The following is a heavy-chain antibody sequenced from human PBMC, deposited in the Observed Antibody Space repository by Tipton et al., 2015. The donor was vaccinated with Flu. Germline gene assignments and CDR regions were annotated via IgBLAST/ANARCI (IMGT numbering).Heavy chain of an antibody. CDR2: ACHSGNT. Sequence: LRLSCSVSGDSFGSGYCWGWVRQPPGKGLDWIGNACHSGNTYYNPSLRSRVTISVDRSKNQFSLKMNSVTAADTAVYFCARRDYSNYVSEPKNWFDSWGQGTLVTVSS. J-gene: IGHJ5*01. D-gene: IGHD4-11*01. V-gene: IGHV4-38-2*01. CDR3: ARRDYSNYVSEPKNWFDS. CDR1: GDSFGSGYC.